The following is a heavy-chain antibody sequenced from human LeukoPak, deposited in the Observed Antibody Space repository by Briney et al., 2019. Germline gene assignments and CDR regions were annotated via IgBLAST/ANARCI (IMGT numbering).Heavy chain of an antibody. D-gene: IGHD3-10*01. V-gene: IGHV3-30*03. CDR3: VSGSGNYYQYYFDY. Sequence: GGSLGLSCAASGFILSTYAMHWVRQAPGKGLEWVAVLSYDGSKKYHADSVKGRFTISRDNSKNTLYLQMNSLRAEDTAVYYCVSGSGNYYQYYFDYWGQGALLTVSS. J-gene: IGHJ4*02. CDR2: LSYDGSKK. CDR1: GFILSTYA.